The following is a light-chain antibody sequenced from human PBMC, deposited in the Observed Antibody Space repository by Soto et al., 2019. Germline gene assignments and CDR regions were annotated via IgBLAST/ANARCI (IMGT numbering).Light chain of an antibody. Sequence: EIVMTQSPATLSVSPGERATLSCRASQSVSNNLAWYQQKPGQAPRLLLYGASTRAIGIPDRFSGSGSETEFTLTISSLQSEDFAVYYCQQYDNCPPWTVGQGTKVEIK. V-gene: IGKV3-15*01. CDR1: QSVSNN. CDR3: QQYDNCPPWT. J-gene: IGKJ1*01. CDR2: GAS.